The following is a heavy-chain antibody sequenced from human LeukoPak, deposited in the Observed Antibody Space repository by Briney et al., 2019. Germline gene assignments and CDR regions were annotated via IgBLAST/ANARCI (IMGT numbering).Heavy chain of an antibody. CDR1: GFTFRSYA. V-gene: IGHV3-23*01. CDR3: AKVRGVIHLTYYFDY. D-gene: IGHD3-10*01. Sequence: GGSLRLSCAASGFTFRSYAMAWVRQAPGKGLEWVSIISGSGDNTYYVDSVKGRFTVSRDDSMNTLDLQMNSLRAEDTAVYFCAKVRGVIHLTYYFDYWGQGTLVTVSS. CDR2: ISGSGDNT. J-gene: IGHJ4*02.